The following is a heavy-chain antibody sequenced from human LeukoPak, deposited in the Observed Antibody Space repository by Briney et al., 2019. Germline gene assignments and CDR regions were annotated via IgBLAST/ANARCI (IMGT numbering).Heavy chain of an antibody. Sequence: ETLSLTCTVSGGSISSYYWSWIRQPPGKGLEWIGYIYYSGSTNYNPSLKSRVTLSVDTSKNQFSLNLNSVTAADTAVYYCARDRGYGSSPRWYFDYWGQEPWSPSPQ. CDR1: GGSISSYY. J-gene: IGHJ4*01. D-gene: IGHD6-6*01. CDR3: ARDRGYGSSPRWYFDY. V-gene: IGHV4-59*01. CDR2: IYYSGST.